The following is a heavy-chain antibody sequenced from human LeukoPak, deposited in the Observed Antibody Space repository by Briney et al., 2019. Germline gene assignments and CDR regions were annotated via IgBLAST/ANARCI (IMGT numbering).Heavy chain of an antibody. J-gene: IGHJ4*02. D-gene: IGHD2-21*01. Sequence: PGGSLRLSCAASGFTFSTYSMNWVRQAPGKGLEWVSSISNTNSYIYYADSVKGRFTISRDNARNSLYLQMNSLRAEDTAVYYCARSYSFYTGLDYWGQGTLVTVSS. CDR1: GFTFSTYS. V-gene: IGHV3-21*01. CDR3: ARSYSFYTGLDY. CDR2: ISNTNSYI.